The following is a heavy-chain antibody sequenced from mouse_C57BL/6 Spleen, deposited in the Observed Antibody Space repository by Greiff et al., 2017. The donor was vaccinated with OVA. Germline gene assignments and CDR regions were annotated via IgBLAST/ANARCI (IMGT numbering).Heavy chain of an antibody. J-gene: IGHJ1*03. CDR3: ARSNWDYRYFDD. Sequence: VQLQQSGPELVKPGASVKIPCKASGYTFTDYNMDWVKQSHGKSLEWIGDINPNNGVTIYNQKFKGKATLTVDKSSSAAYMELRSLTSEDTAVYYCARSNWDYRYFDDWGTGTTVTVSS. D-gene: IGHD4-1*02. CDR2: INPNNGVT. V-gene: IGHV1-18*01. CDR1: GYTFTDYN.